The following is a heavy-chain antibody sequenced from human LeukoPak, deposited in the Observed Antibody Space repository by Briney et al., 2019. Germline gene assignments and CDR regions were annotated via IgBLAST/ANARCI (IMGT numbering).Heavy chain of an antibody. CDR2: IYTSGST. V-gene: IGHV4-61*02. D-gene: IGHD2-2*01. CDR3: ARYGCSSTSCYRPYYFDY. Sequence: ASQTLSLTCTVSGGSISSGSYYWSWIRQPAGKGLEWIGRIYTSGSTNYNPSLKSRVTISVDTSKNQFSLKLSSVTAADTAVYYCARYGCSSTSCYRPYYFDYWGQGTLVTVSS. CDR1: GGSISSGSYY. J-gene: IGHJ4*02.